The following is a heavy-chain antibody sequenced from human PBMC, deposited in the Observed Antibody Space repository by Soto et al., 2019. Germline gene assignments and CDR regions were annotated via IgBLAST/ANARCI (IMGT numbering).Heavy chain of an antibody. CDR3: GRAQESGGPYPEFQH. J-gene: IGHJ1*01. Sequence: QVQLVESGGGVVQPGRSLRLSCAASGFTFSSYGMHWVRQAPGKGLEWVAVIWYDGSNKYYADSVKGRFTISRDNSKNRLYPPKNRLRAEETAVDYCGRAQESGGPYPEFQHWGQGNLVTVSS. CDR1: GFTFSSYG. CDR2: IWYDGSNK. V-gene: IGHV3-33*01. D-gene: IGHD2-15*01.